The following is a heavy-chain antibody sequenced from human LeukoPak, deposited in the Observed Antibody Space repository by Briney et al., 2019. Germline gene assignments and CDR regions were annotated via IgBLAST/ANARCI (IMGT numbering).Heavy chain of an antibody. V-gene: IGHV3-7*01. CDR1: GFTFSSYA. Sequence: GGSLRLSCAASGFTFSSYAMSWVRQAPGKGLEWVANINQDGSEKYYVDSVKGRFTMSRDNAKNSVYVQMNSLRAEDTAVYYCARGGGLFDIWGQGTMVTVSS. CDR2: INQDGSEK. D-gene: IGHD2-15*01. J-gene: IGHJ3*02. CDR3: ARGGGLFDI.